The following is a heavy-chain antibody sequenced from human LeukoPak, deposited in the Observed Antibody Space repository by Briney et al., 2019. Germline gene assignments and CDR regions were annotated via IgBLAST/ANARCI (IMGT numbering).Heavy chain of an antibody. D-gene: IGHD1-26*01. V-gene: IGHV3-66*02. Sequence: GRSLRLSCAASGFTVSSNYMSWVRQAPGKGLEWVSVIYSGGSTYYADSVKGRFTISRDNSKNTLYLQMNGLRAEDTAVYYCARAVGARAYFDYWGQGTLVTVSS. J-gene: IGHJ4*02. CDR1: GFTVSSNY. CDR2: IYSGGST. CDR3: ARAVGARAYFDY.